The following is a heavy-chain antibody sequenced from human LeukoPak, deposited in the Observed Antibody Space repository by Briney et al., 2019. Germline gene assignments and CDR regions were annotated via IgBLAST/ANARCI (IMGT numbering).Heavy chain of an antibody. D-gene: IGHD2-2*01. J-gene: IGHJ5*02. CDR2: IVSGGGNT. Sequence: PGGSLRLSCAASGFTFSTYAMSWVRQAPGKGLEWVSAIVSGGGNTFYADPVKGRFTISRDNSQNTLYLQMNSLRAEDTAVYYCAKGCFSSSCSDSRWFDPWGLGTLVTVSS. CDR3: AKGCFSSSCSDSRWFDP. V-gene: IGHV3-23*01. CDR1: GFTFSTYA.